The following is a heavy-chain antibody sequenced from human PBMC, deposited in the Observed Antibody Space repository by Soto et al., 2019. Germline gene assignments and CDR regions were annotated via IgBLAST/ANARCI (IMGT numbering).Heavy chain of an antibody. CDR3: AANRYFDWFPAPYYYGMDV. CDR2: IVVGSGNT. Sequence: GASVKVSCKASGFTFTSSAVQWVRQARGQRLEWIGWIVVGSGNTNYAQKFQERVTITRDMSTSTAYMELSSLRSEDTAVYYCAANRYFDWFPAPYYYGMDVWGQGTTVTVSS. V-gene: IGHV1-58*01. J-gene: IGHJ6*02. D-gene: IGHD3-9*01. CDR1: GFTFTSSA.